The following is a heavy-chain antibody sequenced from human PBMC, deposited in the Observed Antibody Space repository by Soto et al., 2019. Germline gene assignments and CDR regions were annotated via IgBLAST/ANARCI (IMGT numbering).Heavy chain of an antibody. CDR1: GVSFSNYG. D-gene: IGHD3-16*02. CDR3: SVITEGY. J-gene: IGHJ4*02. CDR2: ISNIGGT. V-gene: IGHV3-23*01. Sequence: PGGSLRLACAASGVSFSNYGINWVGQAPGRGLAWVSGISNIGGTYYTDSVKGRSTISRDNSKNTMYLQMNSLRAEDTAVYYCSVITEGYWGQGILVTVSS.